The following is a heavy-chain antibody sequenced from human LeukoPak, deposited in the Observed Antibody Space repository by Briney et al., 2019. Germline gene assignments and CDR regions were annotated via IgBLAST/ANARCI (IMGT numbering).Heavy chain of an antibody. CDR1: GGSISSYY. J-gene: IGHJ4*02. Sequence: PSETLSLTCTVSGGSISSYYWSWIRQPAGKGLEWIGRIYTSGSTNYNPSLKSRVTMSVDTSKNQFSLKPSSVTAADTAVYYCASEEAGYSYSNYFAYWGQGTLVTVSS. V-gene: IGHV4-4*07. CDR3: ASEEAGYSYSNYFAY. D-gene: IGHD5-18*01. CDR2: IYTSGST.